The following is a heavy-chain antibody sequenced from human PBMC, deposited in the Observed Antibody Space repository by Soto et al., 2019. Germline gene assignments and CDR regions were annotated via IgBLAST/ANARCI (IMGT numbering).Heavy chain of an antibody. CDR2: ISNSGRT. Sequence: KTSETLSLTCTVSGGSGTSDEDYWSWIRQSPGKGLEWIGYISNSGRTGYNPYLKTRLSMSVDRSKNQFTLRLTSVTAAVTAVYFCAPETGSTYGYFDYWGQGTQVTVSS. CDR1: GGSGTSDEDY. J-gene: IGHJ4*02. D-gene: IGHD4-17*01. V-gene: IGHV4-30-4*01. CDR3: APETGSTYGYFDY.